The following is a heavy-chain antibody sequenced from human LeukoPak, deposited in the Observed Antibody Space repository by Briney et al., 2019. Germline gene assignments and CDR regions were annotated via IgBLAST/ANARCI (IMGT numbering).Heavy chain of an antibody. J-gene: IGHJ6*03. D-gene: IGHD2-2*01. CDR1: RFTFSDHY. Sequence: GGSLRLSCAASRFTFSDHYMDWVRQAPGKGLEWVSRIRNKANSDTTEYAACVKGRFTISRDDSNNSLYMQMNSLKTEHTSVYYCASCCSSSEYFYFMDVWGTGTTVTVSS. V-gene: IGHV3-72*01. CDR3: ASCCSSSEYFYFMDV. CDR2: IRNKANSDTT.